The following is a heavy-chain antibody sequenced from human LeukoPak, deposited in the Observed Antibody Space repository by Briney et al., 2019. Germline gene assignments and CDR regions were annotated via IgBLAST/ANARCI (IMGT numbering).Heavy chain of an antibody. J-gene: IGHJ4*02. CDR2: IYYSGST. Sequence: PSETLSLTCTVSGGSTSSYYWSWIRQPPGKGLEWIGYIYYSGSTNYNPSLKSRVTISVDTSKNQFSLKLSSVTAADTAVYYCARLKQWLEFDYWGQGTLVTVSS. V-gene: IGHV4-59*01. CDR1: GGSTSSYY. D-gene: IGHD6-19*01. CDR3: ARLKQWLEFDY.